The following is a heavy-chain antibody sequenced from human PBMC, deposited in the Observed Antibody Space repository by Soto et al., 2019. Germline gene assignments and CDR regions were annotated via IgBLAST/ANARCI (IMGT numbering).Heavy chain of an antibody. CDR1: GFTFSSYS. J-gene: IGHJ4*02. CDR3: ATLMYYYDSSGYRDY. D-gene: IGHD3-22*01. V-gene: IGHV3-21*01. Sequence: GGSLRLSCAASGFTFSSYSMNWVRQAPGKGLEWVSSISSSSSYIYYADSVKGRFTISRDNAKNSLYLQMNSLRAEDTAAYYCATLMYYYDSSGYRDYWGQGTLVTVSS. CDR2: ISSSSSYI.